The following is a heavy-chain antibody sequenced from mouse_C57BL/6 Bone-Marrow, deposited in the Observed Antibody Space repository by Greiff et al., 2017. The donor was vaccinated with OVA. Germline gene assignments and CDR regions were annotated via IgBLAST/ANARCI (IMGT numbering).Heavy chain of an antibody. CDR3: AAYYSNYGDY. D-gene: IGHD2-5*01. CDR2: INPNHGGT. V-gene: IGHV1-26*01. CDR1: GYTFTDYY. J-gene: IGHJ2*01. Sequence: EVQLQQSGPELVKPGASVKISCKASGYTFTDYYMNWVKQSHGKSLEWIGDINPNHGGTSYNQKFKGKATLTVDKSSSTAYMELRSLTSEDSAVYYCAAYYSNYGDYWGQGTTLTVSS.